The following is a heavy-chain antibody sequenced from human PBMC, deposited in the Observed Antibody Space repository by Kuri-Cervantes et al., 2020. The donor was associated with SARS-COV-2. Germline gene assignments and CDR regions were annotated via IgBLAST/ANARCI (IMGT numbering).Heavy chain of an antibody. D-gene: IGHD3-22*01. Sequence: ETLSLTCTVSGGSISSYYWSWIRQPPGKGLEWIGYINYSGSTNYNPSLKSRVTISVDTSKNQFSLKLSSVTAADTAVYYCARVYYDSSGYYEVRYFDYWGQGTLVTVSS. CDR1: GGSISSYY. CDR2: INYSGST. J-gene: IGHJ4*02. CDR3: ARVYYDSSGYYEVRYFDY. V-gene: IGHV4-59*01.